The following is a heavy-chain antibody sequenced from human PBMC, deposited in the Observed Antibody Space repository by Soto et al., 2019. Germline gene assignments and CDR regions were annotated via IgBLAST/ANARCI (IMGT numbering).Heavy chain of an antibody. CDR1: GGTFSSYA. J-gene: IGHJ6*02. CDR3: ARSWYGGNPYYYYYGMDV. D-gene: IGHD6-13*01. CDR2: IIPIFGTA. Sequence: QVQLVQSGAEVKKPGSSVKVSCKASGGTFSSYAISWVRQAPGQGLEWMGGIIPIFGTANYAQKFQGRVTITANESRSTAYMALSSLRSEDTAVYYCARSWYGGNPYYYYYGMDVWGQGTTVTVSS. V-gene: IGHV1-69*01.